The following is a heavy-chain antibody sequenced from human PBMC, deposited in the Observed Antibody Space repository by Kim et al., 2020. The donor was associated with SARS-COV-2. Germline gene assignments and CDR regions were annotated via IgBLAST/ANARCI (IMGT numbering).Heavy chain of an antibody. CDR3: ATAFSLAVAGTYYYVMDV. Sequence: SETLSLTCAVSGGSITSINRWNWVRQPPGKGLEWIGEIFHNGDTNYNPSLKSRVTMSVDKSNNEFSLRLDSVTAADTAVYFCATAFSLAVAGTYYYVMDVWGPGTTETVSS. CDR2: IFHNGDT. CDR1: GGSITSINR. J-gene: IGHJ6*02. V-gene: IGHV4-4*02. D-gene: IGHD6-19*01.